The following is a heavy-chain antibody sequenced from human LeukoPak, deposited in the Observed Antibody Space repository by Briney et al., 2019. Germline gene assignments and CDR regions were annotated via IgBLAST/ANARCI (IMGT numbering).Heavy chain of an antibody. CDR3: ALRYFDWYEGFDY. Sequence: SETLSLTCAVYGGSFSGYYWSWIRQPPGKGLEWIGEINRSGSTNYNPSLKSRVTISADTSKNQFSLKLSSVTAADTAVYYCALRYFDWYEGFDYWGQGTLVTVSS. CDR2: INRSGST. D-gene: IGHD3-9*01. J-gene: IGHJ4*02. V-gene: IGHV4-34*01. CDR1: GGSFSGYY.